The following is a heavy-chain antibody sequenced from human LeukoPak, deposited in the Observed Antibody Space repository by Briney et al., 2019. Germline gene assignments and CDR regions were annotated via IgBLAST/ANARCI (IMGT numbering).Heavy chain of an antibody. CDR3: ARTATRFGSSWYAGRFDP. D-gene: IGHD6-13*01. V-gene: IGHV3-73*01. CDR2: ITTKFNSYAT. J-gene: IGHJ5*02. Sequence: GGSLRLSCVASGFTFSGSAMHWVRQASGKGLEWVGRITTKFNSYATTYAASVRGRFTISRDDSKNTAYLQMNSLKTEDTALYYCARTATRFGSSWYAGRFDPWGQGTLVTVSS. CDR1: GFTFSGSA.